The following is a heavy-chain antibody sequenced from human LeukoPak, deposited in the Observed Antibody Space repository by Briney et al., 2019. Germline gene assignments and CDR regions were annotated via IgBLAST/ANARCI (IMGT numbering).Heavy chain of an antibody. J-gene: IGHJ6*02. CDR1: GFTFSSYA. CDR3: AKDSRGLRYFDWLSNYYYYGMDV. V-gene: IGHV3-23*01. D-gene: IGHD3-9*01. Sequence: PGGSLRLSCAASGFTFSSYAMSWVRQAPGKGLEWVSAISGSGGSTYYADSVKGRFTISRDNSKNTLYLQMNSLRAEDTAVYYCAKDSRGLRYFDWLSNYYYYGMDVWGQGTTVTVSS. CDR2: ISGSGGST.